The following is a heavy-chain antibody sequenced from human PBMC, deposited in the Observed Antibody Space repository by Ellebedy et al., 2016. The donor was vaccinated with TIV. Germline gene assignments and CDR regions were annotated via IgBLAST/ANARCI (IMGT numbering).Heavy chain of an antibody. Sequence: PGGSLRLSCAASGFTVGTNYMNWIRQAPGKGLEWVSLIFGGGTTYSADSVKGRFTMSSDTSTNMVFLQINSLRAEDTAVYYCARDGGLGELLEGYFDSWGQGTLVTVSS. CDR2: IFGGGTT. J-gene: IGHJ4*02. CDR1: GFTVGTNY. CDR3: ARDGGLGELLEGYFDS. D-gene: IGHD3-10*01. V-gene: IGHV3-66*01.